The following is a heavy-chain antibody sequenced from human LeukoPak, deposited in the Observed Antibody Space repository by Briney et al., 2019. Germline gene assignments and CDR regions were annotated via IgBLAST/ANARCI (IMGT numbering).Heavy chain of an antibody. D-gene: IGHD3-22*01. CDR1: GGSISSGSYY. CDR3: ARSRRGTYYYDSSGANWFDP. V-gene: IGHV4-61*02. Sequence: SETLSLTCTVSGGSISSGSYYWSWIRQPAGKGLEWIGRIYTSGSTSYNPSLKSRVTISVDTSKNQFSLKLSSVTAADTAVYYCARSRRGTYYYDSSGANWFDPWGQGTLVTVSS. CDR2: IYTSGST. J-gene: IGHJ5*02.